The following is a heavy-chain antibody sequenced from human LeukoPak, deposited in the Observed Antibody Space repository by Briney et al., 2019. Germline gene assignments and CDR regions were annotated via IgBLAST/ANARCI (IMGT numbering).Heavy chain of an antibody. CDR3: ARDRGEGYCGSTSCYFSFDY. Sequence: GGSLRLSCAASGFTFSSYTMNWVRQAPGKGLEWVSSISGSSSGIYYADSARGRFTISRDNAKNSLYLQMNSLRAEDTAVYYCARDRGEGYCGSTSCYFSFDYWGQGTLVTVSS. CDR1: GFTFSSYT. J-gene: IGHJ4*02. V-gene: IGHV3-21*01. CDR2: ISGSSSGI. D-gene: IGHD2-2*01.